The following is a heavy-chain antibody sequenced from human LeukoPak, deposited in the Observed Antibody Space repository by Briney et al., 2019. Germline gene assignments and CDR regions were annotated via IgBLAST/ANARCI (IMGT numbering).Heavy chain of an antibody. CDR3: ARHYDFWSGYYRDYYYGMDV. CDR1: GFTFSSYA. CDR2: ISSSSSYI. J-gene: IGHJ6*02. V-gene: IGHV3-21*01. Sequence: PGGSLRLSCAASGFTFSSYAMTWVRQAPGKGLEWVSSISSSSSYIYYADSVKGRFTISRDNAKNSLYLQMNSLRAEDTAVYYCARHYDFWSGYYRDYYYGMDVWGQGTTVTVSS. D-gene: IGHD3-3*01.